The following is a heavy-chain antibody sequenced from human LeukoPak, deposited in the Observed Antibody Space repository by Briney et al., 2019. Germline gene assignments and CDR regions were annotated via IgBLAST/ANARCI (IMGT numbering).Heavy chain of an antibody. J-gene: IGHJ3*02. CDR1: GGSISSSSYY. D-gene: IGHD2-15*01. Sequence: SETLSLTCTVSGGSISSSSYYWGWIRQPPGKGLEWIGSIYYSGSTYYNPSLKSRVTISVDTSKNQFSLKLSSVTAADTALYYCARDRAGMVVAASTNAFDIWGQGTMVTVSS. CDR2: IYYSGST. V-gene: IGHV4-39*07. CDR3: ARDRAGMVVAASTNAFDI.